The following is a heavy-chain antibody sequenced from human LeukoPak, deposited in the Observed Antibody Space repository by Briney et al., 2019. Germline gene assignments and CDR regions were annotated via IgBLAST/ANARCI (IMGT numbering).Heavy chain of an antibody. J-gene: IGHJ4*02. CDR2: IYTSGST. CDR1: GGSISSYY. D-gene: IGHD2-2*01. CDR3: ARIGCSSTSCYWDY. V-gene: IGHV4-4*07. Sequence: SETLSLTCTVSGGSISSYYWSWIRQPAGKGLEWIGRIYTSGSTNYNPSLKSRVTMSVDTSKNQFSLKLSSVTAADTAVYYCARIGCSSTSCYWDYWGQGTLVTVSS.